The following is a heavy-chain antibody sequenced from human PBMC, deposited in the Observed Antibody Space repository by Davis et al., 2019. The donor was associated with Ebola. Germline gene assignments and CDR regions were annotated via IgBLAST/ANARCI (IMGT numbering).Heavy chain of an antibody. D-gene: IGHD3-22*01. CDR1: GGTFTSYA. CDR3: ARGGGGDSSGFKSGFDP. CDR2: IIPLFGTA. Sequence: SVKVSCKASGGTFTSYAISWVRQAPGQGLEWMGGIIPLFGTANYAQKFQDRVTITADESTSTSYMELNSLRSDDTAVYYGARGGGGDSSGFKSGFDPWGQGTLVTVSS. J-gene: IGHJ5*02. V-gene: IGHV1-69*13.